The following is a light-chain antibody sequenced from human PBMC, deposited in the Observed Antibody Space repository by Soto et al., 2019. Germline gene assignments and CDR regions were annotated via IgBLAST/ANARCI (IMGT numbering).Light chain of an antibody. J-gene: IGKJ1*01. CDR2: DAS. V-gene: IGKV3-11*01. CDR1: QSVTNY. CDR3: QQRLNWPPG. Sequence: EIFLTQSPDTLSLSPGERATLTCRATQSVTNYIAWYQQRPGQAPRLLIYDASNRANGVPARFSGSGSGTDFTLTISVLEPADFGLYYCQQRLNWPPGFGQGTKVEIK.